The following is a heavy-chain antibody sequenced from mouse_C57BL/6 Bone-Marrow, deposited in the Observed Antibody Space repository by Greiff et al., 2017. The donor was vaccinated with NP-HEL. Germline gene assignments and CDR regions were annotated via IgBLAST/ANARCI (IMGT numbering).Heavy chain of an antibody. V-gene: IGHV12-3*01. D-gene: IGHD3-2*02. J-gene: IGHJ2*01. CDR3: AGDSSAYGYFDY. CDR2: IPHCGET. CDR1: GFPITSCYF. Sequence: LQESGPGLVKPSPSLFLSCSTTGFPITSCYFWFLIRQSPGNPLECRGNIPHCGETFYNPSFQSPTTITRETSTNQFFLQSNYVTTENTALDYCAGDSSAYGYFDYWGQGTTLTVSA.